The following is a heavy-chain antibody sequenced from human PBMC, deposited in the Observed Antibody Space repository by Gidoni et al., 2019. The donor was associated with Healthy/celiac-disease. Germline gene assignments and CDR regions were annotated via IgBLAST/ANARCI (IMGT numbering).Heavy chain of an antibody. CDR1: GGSSSSSSYY. CDR2: IYSSGST. Sequence: LQLQESGPGLVKPSETLSLTCTVSGGSSSSSSYYWGWIRQPPGKELEWIGSIYSSGSTYYNPSLKSRVTISVDTSKNQFSLKLSSVTAADTAVYYCARLMAVAGTHFDYWGQGTLVTVSS. CDR3: ARLMAVAGTHFDY. D-gene: IGHD6-19*01. V-gene: IGHV4-39*01. J-gene: IGHJ4*02.